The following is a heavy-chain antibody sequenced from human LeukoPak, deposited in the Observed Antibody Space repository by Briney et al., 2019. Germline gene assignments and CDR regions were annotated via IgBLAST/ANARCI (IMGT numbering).Heavy chain of an antibody. V-gene: IGHV1-2*02. Sequence: SVSLSCKASEYTFTGYYIHWVRQAPGQGLEWMGWINPNSGDTNYAQKFQRRVTMTRDTSISTAYMELSRLTSDDTAVYYCARDVSRDNWFHPWGQGTRDSLSS. CDR2: INPNSGDT. CDR3: ARDVSRDNWFHP. CDR1: EYTFTGYY. J-gene: IGHJ5*02.